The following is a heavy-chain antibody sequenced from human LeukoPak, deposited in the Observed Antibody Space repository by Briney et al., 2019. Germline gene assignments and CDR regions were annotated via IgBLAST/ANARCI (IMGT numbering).Heavy chain of an antibody. J-gene: IGHJ4*02. CDR3: AKDGITMVRGYYY. V-gene: IGHV3-23*01. CDR1: GFTFSSYA. Sequence: GGSLRRYCAASGFTFSSYAMSWVRQAPGKGLEWFSAISGSGGSTYYADSVKGRFTISRDNSKNTLYLQMNSLRAEDTAVYYCAKDGITMVRGYYYWGQGTLVTVSS. D-gene: IGHD3-10*01. CDR2: ISGSGGST.